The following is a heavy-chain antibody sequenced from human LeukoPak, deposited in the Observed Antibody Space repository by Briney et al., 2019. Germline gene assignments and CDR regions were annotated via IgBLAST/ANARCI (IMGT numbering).Heavy chain of an antibody. J-gene: IGHJ4*02. CDR1: GGSISSYY. D-gene: IGHD3-10*01. Sequence: SETLSLTCTVSGGSISSYYWSWIRQPPGKGLEWIGEIDHSGSTNYNPSLKSRVTISVDTSKNQFSLKLSSVTAADTAVYYCARGRSGYYGSGTLFDYWGQGTLVTVSS. V-gene: IGHV4-34*01. CDR3: ARGRSGYYGSGTLFDY. CDR2: IDHSGST.